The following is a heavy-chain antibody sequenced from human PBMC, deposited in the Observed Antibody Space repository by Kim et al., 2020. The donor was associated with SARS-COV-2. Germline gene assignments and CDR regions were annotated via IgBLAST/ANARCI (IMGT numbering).Heavy chain of an antibody. D-gene: IGHD3-3*01. CDR1: GYSFTSYW. J-gene: IGHJ6*02. Sequence: GESLKISCKGFGYSFTSYWISWVRQMPGKGLEWMGRIDPNDSYTNYSPSFQGHVTISADKSISTAFLQWSSLKASDTAMYFCARHSGIPKKRFTIFESAMDVWGQGTTVTVSS. CDR3: ARHSGIPKKRFTIFESAMDV. V-gene: IGHV5-10-1*01. CDR2: IDPNDSYT.